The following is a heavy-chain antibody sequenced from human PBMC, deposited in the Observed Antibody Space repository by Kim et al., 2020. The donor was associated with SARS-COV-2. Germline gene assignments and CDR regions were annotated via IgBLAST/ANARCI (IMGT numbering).Heavy chain of an antibody. Sequence: SVKVSCKASGGTFSSYAISWVRQAPGQGLEWMGGIIPIFGTANYAQKFQGRVTITADESTSTAYMELSSLRSEDTAVYYCARVQEPRTVRDQDYYYYGMGTWGQGTTVSVSS. CDR1: GGTFSSYA. J-gene: IGHJ6*02. D-gene: IGHD3-10*01. CDR3: ARVQEPRTVRDQDYYYYGMGT. V-gene: IGHV1-69*13. CDR2: IIPIFGTA.